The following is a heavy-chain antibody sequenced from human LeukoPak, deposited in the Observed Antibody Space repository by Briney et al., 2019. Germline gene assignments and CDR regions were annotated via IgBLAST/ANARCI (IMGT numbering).Heavy chain of an antibody. CDR1: GFTVTSNY. V-gene: IGHV3-53*01. CDR2: IYSGGST. J-gene: IGHJ4*02. Sequence: PGGSLRLSCAASGFTVTSNYMNWVRQAPGKGLEWVSVIYSGGSTNYADSVKGRFTISRDNSKNTPYLQMNSLRAEDTAVYYCIYGYTLDFWGQGTLVTVSS. D-gene: IGHD5-18*01. CDR3: IYGYTLDF.